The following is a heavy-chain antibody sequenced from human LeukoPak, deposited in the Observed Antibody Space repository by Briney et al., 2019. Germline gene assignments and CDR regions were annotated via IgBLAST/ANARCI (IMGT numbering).Heavy chain of an antibody. Sequence: QTGGSLRLSCAASGFTFSSYAMSWVRQAPGKGLEWVANIKQDGSEKYYVDSVKGRFTISRDNAKNSLYLQMNSLRAEDTAVYYCARVSSSSWYAFDYWGQGTLVTVSS. D-gene: IGHD6-6*01. CDR3: ARVSSSSWYAFDY. CDR2: IKQDGSEK. CDR1: GFTFSSYA. V-gene: IGHV3-7*01. J-gene: IGHJ4*02.